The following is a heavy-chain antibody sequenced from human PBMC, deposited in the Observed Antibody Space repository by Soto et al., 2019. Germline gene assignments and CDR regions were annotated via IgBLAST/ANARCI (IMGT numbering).Heavy chain of an antibody. Sequence: GESLRLSCDGSGYSFTSYWIGWVRQMPGKGLEWMGTIYPGDSDTRYSPSFQGQVTISADKSTTTAYLQWSGLKASDTAMYYCARRYNAYYFDYWGQGISVTVSS. D-gene: IGHD1-1*01. CDR2: IYPGDSDT. V-gene: IGHV5-51*01. CDR3: ARRYNAYYFDY. J-gene: IGHJ4*02. CDR1: GYSFTSYW.